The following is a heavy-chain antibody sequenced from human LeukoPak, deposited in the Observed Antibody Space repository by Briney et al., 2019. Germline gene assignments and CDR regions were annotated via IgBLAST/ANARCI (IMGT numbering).Heavy chain of an antibody. Sequence: GGPLRLSCAASGFTFSSFDMHWVRQPTGQGLEWVSTIGTASDTYYPGSVEGRFTLSRDNAKNSLYLQMNSLAAGDTAVYYCARGPPSGKYYYMDVWGKGTTVTVSS. CDR1: GFTFSSFD. D-gene: IGHD6-19*01. V-gene: IGHV3-13*01. CDR3: ARGPPSGKYYYMDV. CDR2: IGTASDT. J-gene: IGHJ6*03.